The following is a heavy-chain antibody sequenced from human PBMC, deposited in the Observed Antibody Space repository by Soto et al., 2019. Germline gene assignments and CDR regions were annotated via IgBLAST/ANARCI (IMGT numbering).Heavy chain of an antibody. CDR1: GYTFTGYY. CDR2: INPNSGGT. J-gene: IGHJ6*02. Sequence: ASVKVSCKASGYTFTGYYMHWARQAPGQGLEWMGWINPNSGGTNYAQKFQGRVTMTRDTSISTAYMELSRLRSDDTAVYYCARRTKIAAAGYYYYGMAVWGQGTTATVSS. V-gene: IGHV1-2*02. CDR3: ARRTKIAAAGYYYYGMAV. D-gene: IGHD6-13*01.